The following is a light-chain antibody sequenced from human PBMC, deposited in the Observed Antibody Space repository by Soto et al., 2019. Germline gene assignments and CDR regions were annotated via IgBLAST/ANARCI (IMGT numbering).Light chain of an antibody. CDR3: KPYNAWPQWP. V-gene: IGKV3-15*01. CDR1: QSIRSN. J-gene: IGKJ1*01. CDR2: GAY. Sequence: EMVLTQSLAPLSLCPPQIGPVXCRASQSIRSNLAWYQQKAGQPPRLLIHGAYTRATGLPARCSGNGSGTELTLTISSLQSEDFAIHDCKPYNAWPQWPFAQGTK.